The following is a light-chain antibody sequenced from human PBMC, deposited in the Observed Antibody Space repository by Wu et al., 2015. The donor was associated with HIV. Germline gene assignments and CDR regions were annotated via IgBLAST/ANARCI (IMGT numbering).Light chain of an antibody. Sequence: EIVLTQSPGTLSLSPGERVTLSCRASQSVSSNYLAWYQQKPGQAPRLLIYGASSRATGIPDRFSGSGSGTDFTLTISRLEPEDFAVYYCQQYDSSPMYTFGQGTKLEIK. CDR1: QSVSSNY. CDR2: GAS. J-gene: IGKJ2*01. CDR3: QQYDSSPMYT. V-gene: IGKV3-20*01.